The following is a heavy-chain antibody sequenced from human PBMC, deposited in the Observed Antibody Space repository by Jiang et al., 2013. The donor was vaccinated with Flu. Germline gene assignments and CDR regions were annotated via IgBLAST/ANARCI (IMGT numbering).Heavy chain of an antibody. D-gene: IGHD2-15*01. Sequence: TLTLTCTFSGFSLSTNEMSVSWIRQPPGKALEWLARIDWDDDKFYSLSLESRLTISKDTSKNQVVLTMANMHPADTGTYYCARKVPLNSRSPYFDFWGQGTPVTVSS. CDR1: GFSLSTNEMS. V-gene: IGHV2-70*16. J-gene: IGHJ4*02. CDR2: IDWDDDK. CDR3: ARKVPLNSRSPYFDF.